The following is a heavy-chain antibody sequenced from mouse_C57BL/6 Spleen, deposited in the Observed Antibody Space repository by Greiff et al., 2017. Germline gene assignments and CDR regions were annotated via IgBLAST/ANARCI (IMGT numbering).Heavy chain of an antibody. V-gene: IGHV3-6*01. D-gene: IGHD4-1*01. CDR1: GYSITSGSY. Sequence: DVKLQESGPGLVKPSQSLSLTCSVTGYSITSGSYWNWIRQFPGNKLEWMGYISNDGSNNYNQYLNNRISITRDTSKNQFFLKLNSVTTEDTATYYSARDFPLGAFDDWGTGTTLTVSS. CDR2: ISNDGSN. CDR3: ARDFPLGAFDD. J-gene: IGHJ2*01.